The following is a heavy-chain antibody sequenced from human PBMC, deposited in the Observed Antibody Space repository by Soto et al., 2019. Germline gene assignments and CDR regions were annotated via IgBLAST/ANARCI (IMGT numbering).Heavy chain of an antibody. D-gene: IGHD1-26*01. CDR2: ISGDGEKS. J-gene: IGHJ4*02. CDR1: GFTLRDYA. Sequence: GGSLRLSCAASGFTLRDYALSWVRQAPGQGLEWVSVISGDGEKSLHADSVKGRFTTSRDNSKDTIYLEMTALRADDTAVYFCARDMPLGGILGAEPLDYWGQGTLVTVSS. CDR3: ARDMPLGGILGAEPLDY. V-gene: IGHV3-23*01.